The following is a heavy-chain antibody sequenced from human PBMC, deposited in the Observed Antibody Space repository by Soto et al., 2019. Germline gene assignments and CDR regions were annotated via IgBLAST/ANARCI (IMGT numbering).Heavy chain of an antibody. J-gene: IGHJ5*02. CDR3: AKDIRRVLVFDP. Sequence: PGGSLRLSCAASGFTFYEYTMHWVRQAPGKGLEWVSLISWDGGSTYYADSVKGRFTISRDNSKNSLYLQMNSLRTEDTALYYCAKDIRRVLVFDPWGQGTLVTVSS. D-gene: IGHD3-3*01. CDR1: GFTFYEYT. V-gene: IGHV3-43*01. CDR2: ISWDGGST.